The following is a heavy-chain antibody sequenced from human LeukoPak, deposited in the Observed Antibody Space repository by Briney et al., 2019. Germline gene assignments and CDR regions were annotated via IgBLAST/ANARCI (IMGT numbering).Heavy chain of an antibody. CDR3: ARAYLSRETYYYYYYGMDV. Sequence: PSETLSLTCTVSGGSISSGSYYWRWIRQPAGKGLEWIGRIYTSGSTNYNPSLKSRVTISVDTSKNQFSLKLSSVTAADTAVYYCARAYLSRETYYYYYYGMDVWGQGTTVTVSS. CDR1: GGSISSGSYY. D-gene: IGHD2/OR15-2a*01. V-gene: IGHV4-61*02. CDR2: IYTSGST. J-gene: IGHJ6*02.